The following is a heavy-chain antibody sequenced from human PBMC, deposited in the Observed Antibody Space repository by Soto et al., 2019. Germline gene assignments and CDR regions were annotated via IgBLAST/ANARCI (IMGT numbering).Heavy chain of an antibody. D-gene: IGHD6-19*01. V-gene: IGHV3-23*01. CDR2: ISGSGGST. Sequence: EGQLLESGGGLVQPGGSLRLSCAASGFTFSSYAMSWVRQAPGKGLEWVSAISGSGGSTYYADSVKGRFTISRDNSKNTLYLQMNSLRAEDTAVYYCAKKGGRAVGYYGMDVWGQGTTVTVSS. J-gene: IGHJ6*02. CDR3: AKKGGRAVGYYGMDV. CDR1: GFTFSSYA.